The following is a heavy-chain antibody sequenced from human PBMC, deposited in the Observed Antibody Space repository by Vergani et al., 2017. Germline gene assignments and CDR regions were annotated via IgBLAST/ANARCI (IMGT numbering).Heavy chain of an antibody. D-gene: IGHD2-2*01. CDR2: IRSKAYGGTT. CDR3: TRDIYCSSTSCFYYYYYMDV. V-gene: IGHV3-49*04. CDR1: GFTFGDYA. Sequence: EVQLVESGGGLVQPGRSLRLSCTASGFTFGDYAMSWVRQAPGKGLEWVGFIRSKAYGGTTEYAASVKGRFTISRDESKSIAYLQMNSLKTEDTAVYYCTRDIYCSSTSCFYYYYYMDVWGKGTTVTVS. J-gene: IGHJ6*03.